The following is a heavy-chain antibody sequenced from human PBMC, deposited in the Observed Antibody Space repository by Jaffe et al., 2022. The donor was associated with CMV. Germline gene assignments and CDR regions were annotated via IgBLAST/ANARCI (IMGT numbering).Heavy chain of an antibody. J-gene: IGHJ6*03. Sequence: QVQLVESGGGVVQPGRSLRLSCAASGFTFSSYGMHWVRQAPGKGLEWVAVIWYDGSNKYYADSVKGRFTISRDNSKNTLYLQMNSLRAEDTAVYYCASQVVDTATGSGILGMDVWGKGTTVTVSS. CDR3: ASQVVDTATGSGILGMDV. CDR1: GFTFSSYG. V-gene: IGHV3-33*08. D-gene: IGHD5-18*01. CDR2: IWYDGSNK.